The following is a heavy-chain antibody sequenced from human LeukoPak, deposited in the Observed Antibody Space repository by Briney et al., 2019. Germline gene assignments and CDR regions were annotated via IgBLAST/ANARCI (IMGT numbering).Heavy chain of an antibody. V-gene: IGHV3-74*01. CDR2: INGDGSST. CDR1: GFNFSSSW. Sequence: GGSLRLSCAASGFNFSSSWMHWVRQAPGKGLVWVSRINGDGSSTTYADSVKGRFTISRDNAKNTLYLQMNSLRAEDTAVYYCAKGVGYTYGSFDYWGQGILVTVSS. CDR3: AKGVGYTYGSFDY. J-gene: IGHJ4*02. D-gene: IGHD5-18*01.